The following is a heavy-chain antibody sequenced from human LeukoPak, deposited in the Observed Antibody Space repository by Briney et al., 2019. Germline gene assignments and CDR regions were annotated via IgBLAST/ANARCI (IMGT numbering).Heavy chain of an antibody. V-gene: IGHV4-39*07. J-gene: IGHJ6*03. CDR2: IYYSGST. Sequence: SSETLSLTCTVSGGSIRSSSYYWGWIRQPPGKGLEWIGSIYYSGSTYYNPSLKSRVTISVDTSKNQFSLKLTSVTAADTAVYYCARTMEGYCSGGSCYQYSYYMDVWGKGTTVTVSS. CDR1: GGSIRSSSYY. CDR3: ARTMEGYCSGGSCYQYSYYMDV. D-gene: IGHD2-15*01.